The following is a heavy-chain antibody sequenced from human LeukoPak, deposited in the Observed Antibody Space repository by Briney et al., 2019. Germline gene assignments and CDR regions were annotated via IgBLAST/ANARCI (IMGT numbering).Heavy chain of an antibody. V-gene: IGHV1-2*06. J-gene: IGHJ5*02. CDR1: GYTFTGYY. Sequence: GASVKVSCKAAGYTFTGYYMFWVRQAPGQGLERVGRINPNSGGTNYAQKFQGRVTMTRDTSISTAYMELSRLRSDDTAVYYCARGYCSGGSCYSVENWFDPWGQGTLVTVSS. D-gene: IGHD2-15*01. CDR2: INPNSGGT. CDR3: ARGYCSGGSCYSVENWFDP.